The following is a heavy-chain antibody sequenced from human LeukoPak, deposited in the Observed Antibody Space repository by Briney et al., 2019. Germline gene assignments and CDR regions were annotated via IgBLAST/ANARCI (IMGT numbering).Heavy chain of an antibody. CDR1: GFTFSSYA. CDR2: ISSSSSYI. D-gene: IGHD3-22*01. J-gene: IGHJ4*02. CDR3: ARGAVYYYDAIYYFDY. Sequence: GGSLRVSCAASGFTFSSYAMSWVRQAPGKGLEWVSSISSSSSYIYYADSVKGRFTISRDNAKNSLYLQMNSLRAEDTAVYYCARGAVYYYDAIYYFDYWGQGTLVTVSS. V-gene: IGHV3-21*01.